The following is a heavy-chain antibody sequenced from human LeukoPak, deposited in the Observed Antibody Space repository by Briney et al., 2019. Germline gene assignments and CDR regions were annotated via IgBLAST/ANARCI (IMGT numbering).Heavy chain of an antibody. CDR3: ATDRRGIFAY. J-gene: IGHJ4*02. CDR1: GFTLSDYW. D-gene: IGHD3-16*01. V-gene: IGHV3-7*01. Sequence: GGSLRLSCAASGFTLSDYWMTWVRQAGGKGMEWVANIKQDGREKYYVASVKARFTISRHNANNSLYLQINSLRAEDTAVYYCATDRRGIFAYWGQGTLVTVSS. CDR2: IKQDGREK.